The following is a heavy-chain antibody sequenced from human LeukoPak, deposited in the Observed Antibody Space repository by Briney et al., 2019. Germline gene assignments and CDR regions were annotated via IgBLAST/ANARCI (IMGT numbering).Heavy chain of an antibody. CDR1: GYTFTSYY. CDR3: ARGQSTGNRGPDNYFDY. J-gene: IGHJ4*02. Sequence: GASVKVSCKASGYTFTSYYMHWVRQAPGQGLEWMGIINPSGGSTSYAQKFQGRVTMTRDTSTSTVYMELSSLRSEDTAVYYCARGQSTGNRGPDNYFDYWGQGNLVTVSS. D-gene: IGHD1-1*01. V-gene: IGHV1-46*01. CDR2: INPSGGST.